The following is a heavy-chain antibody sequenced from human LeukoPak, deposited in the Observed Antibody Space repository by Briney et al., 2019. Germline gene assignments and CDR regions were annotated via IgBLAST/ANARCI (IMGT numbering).Heavy chain of an antibody. CDR2: IIPIFGTA. CDR3: ARAGGPHDYGDPLYYYYGMDV. CDR1: GGTFSSYA. V-gene: IGHV1-69*13. J-gene: IGHJ6*02. Sequence: SVKVSCKASGGTFSSYAISWVRQAPGQGLEWMGGIIPIFGTANYAQKFQGRVTITADESTSTAYMELSSLRSEDTAVYYCARAGGPHDYGDPLYYYYGMDVWGQGTTVTVSS. D-gene: IGHD4-17*01.